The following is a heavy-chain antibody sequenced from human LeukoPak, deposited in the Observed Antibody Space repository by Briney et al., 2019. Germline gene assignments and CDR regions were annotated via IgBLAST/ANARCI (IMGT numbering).Heavy chain of an antibody. J-gene: IGHJ6*02. CDR3: ARGGTNWNYHHYYGMDV. CDR2: IIPIFGTA. D-gene: IGHD1-1*01. Sequence: WASVKVSCKASGGTFSSYAISWVRQAPGQGLEWMGGIIPIFGTANYAQKFQGGVTITADESTSTAYMELSSLRSEDTAVYYCARGGTNWNYHHYYGMDVWGQGTTVTVSS. V-gene: IGHV1-69*13. CDR1: GGTFSSYA.